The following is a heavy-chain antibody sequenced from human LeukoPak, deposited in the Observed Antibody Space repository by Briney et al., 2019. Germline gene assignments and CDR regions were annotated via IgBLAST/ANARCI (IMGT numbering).Heavy chain of an antibody. J-gene: IGHJ4*02. Sequence: GGSLRLSCAASGFTFSSYGMHWVRQAPGKGLEWVAFIRYDGSDKYYADSVKGRFTISRDISKNTLYLQMNSLRAEDTAVYYCANLYQDYWGQGTLVTVSS. CDR1: GFTFSSYG. CDR3: ANLYQDY. V-gene: IGHV3-30*02. D-gene: IGHD3-16*01. CDR2: IRYDGSDK.